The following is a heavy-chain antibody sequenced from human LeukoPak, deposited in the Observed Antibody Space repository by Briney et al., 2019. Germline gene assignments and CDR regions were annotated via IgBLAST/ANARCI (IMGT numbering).Heavy chain of an antibody. Sequence: SETLSLTCAVYGGSFSGYYWSWIRQPPGKGLEWIGEINHSGSTNYNPSLKSRATISVDTPKNQFSLKLSSVTAADTAVYYCARTDYDFWSGPRNWFDPWGQGTLVTVSS. D-gene: IGHD3-3*01. J-gene: IGHJ5*02. CDR2: INHSGST. V-gene: IGHV4-34*01. CDR1: GGSFSGYY. CDR3: ARTDYDFWSGPRNWFDP.